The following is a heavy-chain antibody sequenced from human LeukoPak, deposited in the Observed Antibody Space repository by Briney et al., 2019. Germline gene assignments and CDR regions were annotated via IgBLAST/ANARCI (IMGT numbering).Heavy chain of an antibody. D-gene: IGHD6-19*01. CDR1: GGSISIYY. CDR3: ARLRPVRESIAVAGTWLVY. J-gene: IGHJ4*02. V-gene: IGHV4-34*01. Sequence: SETLSLTSTVSGGSISIYYWSWIRQPPGKGLESIGEINHSGSTNYNPSLKSRVTISVDTSKNQFSLKLSSVTAADTAVYYCARLRPVRESIAVAGTWLVYWGQGTLVTVSS. CDR2: INHSGST.